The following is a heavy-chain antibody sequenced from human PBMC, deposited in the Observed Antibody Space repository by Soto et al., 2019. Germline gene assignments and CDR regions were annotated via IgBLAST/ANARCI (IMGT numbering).Heavy chain of an antibody. Sequence: ASVKVSCKASGYVFTGFYLHWVRQAPGQGLEWMGWIFPNSGATNYAQKFQGRVTLTRDTSLSTGYMDLTRLTSDDTAVYYCARVRRSSGYYYGYWGQGTPVTVSS. CDR1: GYVFTGFY. V-gene: IGHV1-2*02. CDR2: IFPNSGAT. J-gene: IGHJ4*02. CDR3: ARVRRSSGYYYGY. D-gene: IGHD3-22*01.